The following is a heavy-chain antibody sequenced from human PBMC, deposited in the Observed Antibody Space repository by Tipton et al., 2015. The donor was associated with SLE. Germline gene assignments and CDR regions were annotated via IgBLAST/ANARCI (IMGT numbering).Heavy chain of an antibody. V-gene: IGHV4-39*07. J-gene: IGHJ4*02. CDR2: IYHSGST. Sequence: TLSLTCTVSGGSVSSGSYYWAWIRQPPGKGLEWIGSIYHSGSTYYNPSLKSRVTISVDPSKNQFSLGVSSVTAADTAIYYCARRRTGDRPFDYWGQGTLVTVSS. D-gene: IGHD7-27*01. CDR1: GGSVSSGSYY. CDR3: ARRRTGDRPFDY.